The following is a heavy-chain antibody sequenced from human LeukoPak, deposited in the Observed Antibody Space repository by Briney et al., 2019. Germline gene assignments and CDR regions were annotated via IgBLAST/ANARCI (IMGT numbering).Heavy chain of an antibody. CDR1: GYTFTGYY. J-gene: IGHJ4*02. D-gene: IGHD5-18*01. CDR3: ARDLGYSYGYGPFDY. V-gene: IGHV1-2*02. Sequence: ASVKVSCKASGYTFTGYYMHWVRQAPGQGLEWMGWINPNSGGTNYAQKFQGRVTMTRDTSISTAYMELSRLRPDDTAVYYCARDLGYSYGYGPFDYWGQGTLVTVSS. CDR2: INPNSGGT.